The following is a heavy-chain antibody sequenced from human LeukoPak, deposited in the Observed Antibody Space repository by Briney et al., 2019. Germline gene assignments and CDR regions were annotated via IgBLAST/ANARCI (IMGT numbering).Heavy chain of an antibody. CDR2: IWDDGSSK. V-gene: IGHV3-33*06. CDR1: GFTLSSYG. CDR3: ANPTTGRGSFLINY. J-gene: IGHJ4*02. D-gene: IGHD1-26*01. Sequence: LGRPLTPSCVASGFTLSSYGMHWVRQAPGKGLEWVAVIWDDGSSKQCGDSVKGRSSVSRDNSRKTLYLQMNGLRAADTPVYFCANPTTGRGSFLINYWGQGTLVTVSS.